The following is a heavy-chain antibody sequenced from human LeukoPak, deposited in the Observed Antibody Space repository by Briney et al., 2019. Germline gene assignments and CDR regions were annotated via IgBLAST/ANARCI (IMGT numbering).Heavy chain of an antibody. D-gene: IGHD2-2*02. CDR2: INHSGST. V-gene: IGHV4-34*01. Sequence: PSETLSLTCAVSGGSISSDGYSWSWIRQPPGKGLEWIGEINHSGSTNYNPSLKSRVTISVDTSKNQFSLKLSSVTAADTAVYYCARWSVVVPAAIRDSNWFDPWGQGTLVTVSS. J-gene: IGHJ5*02. CDR1: GGSISSDGYS. CDR3: ARWSVVVPAAIRDSNWFDP.